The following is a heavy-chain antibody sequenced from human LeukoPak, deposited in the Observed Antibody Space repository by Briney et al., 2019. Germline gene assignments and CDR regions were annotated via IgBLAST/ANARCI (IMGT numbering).Heavy chain of an antibody. CDR1: GFTFTSYD. Sequence: ASVKVSCKASGFTFTSYDINWVRQASGQGLEWMGWMNPNNGNTGYAQKFQGRVTMTRDTSISTAYMELRGLRSEDTAVYYCAKDVGKWESLHFFDYWGQGTLVTVSS. CDR3: AKDVGKWESLHFFDY. D-gene: IGHD1-26*01. CDR2: MNPNNGNT. J-gene: IGHJ4*02. V-gene: IGHV1-8*01.